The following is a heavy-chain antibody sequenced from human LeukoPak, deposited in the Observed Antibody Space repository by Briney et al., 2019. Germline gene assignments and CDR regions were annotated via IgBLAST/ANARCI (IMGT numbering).Heavy chain of an antibody. V-gene: IGHV1-2*02. Sequence: VASVKVSCKASGYTFTGYYLHWVRQAPGQGLEWMGWISPNNGGTSYAQKFRGRVTLTRDTSISTAYMELSRLRSDDTAVYYCARGGEWYYDSSTYRLFDYWGQGTLVTVSS. CDR2: ISPNNGGT. CDR1: GYTFTGYY. D-gene: IGHD3-22*01. J-gene: IGHJ4*02. CDR3: ARGGEWYYDSSTYRLFDY.